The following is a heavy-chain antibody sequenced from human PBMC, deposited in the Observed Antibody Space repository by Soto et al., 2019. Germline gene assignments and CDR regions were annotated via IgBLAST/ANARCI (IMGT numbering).Heavy chain of an antibody. CDR2: MHFGGTT. CDR3: ARHEQTVLKGFGP. D-gene: IGHD1-1*01. J-gene: IGHJ5*02. V-gene: IGHV4-39*01. Sequence: QVQLQESGPGLVKPSETLSLTCTVSGASVGRSSYFWGWIRQTPGKGLEWIGSMHFGGTTPSSPSLHRQVVISVDTAQNQFSLEVKSVAAANSVVYYCARHEQTVLKGFGPWGPGTLVTVSS. CDR1: GASVGRSSYF.